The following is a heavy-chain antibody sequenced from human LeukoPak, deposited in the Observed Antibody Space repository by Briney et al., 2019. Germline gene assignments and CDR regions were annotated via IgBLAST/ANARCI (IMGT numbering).Heavy chain of an antibody. CDR2: ISDSGGST. V-gene: IGHV3-23*01. Sequence: GGSLRLSCAASGFTFSSYAMSWVRQAPGTGLEWVSTISDSGGSTYYADFVKGRFTLSRDNSKNTLYLQMNSLRAEDTAVYYCAKDQGRRHFDYWGQGSLVTVSS. CDR3: AKDQGRRHFDY. CDR1: GFTFSSYA. D-gene: IGHD1-26*01. J-gene: IGHJ4*02.